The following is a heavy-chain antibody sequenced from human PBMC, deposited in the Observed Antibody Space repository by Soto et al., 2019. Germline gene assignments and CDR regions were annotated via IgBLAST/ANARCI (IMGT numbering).Heavy chain of an antibody. J-gene: IGHJ5*02. CDR1: GGSISSGDYY. D-gene: IGHD6-6*01. CDR3: ARDRGYSSSSAELNWFDP. Sequence: SETLSLTCTVSGGSISSGDYYWSWIRQPPGKGLEWIGYIYYSGSTYYNPSLKSRVTISVDTSKNQFSLKLSSVTAADTAVYYCARDRGYSSSSAELNWFDPWGQGTLVTVSS. CDR2: IYYSGST. V-gene: IGHV4-30-4*01.